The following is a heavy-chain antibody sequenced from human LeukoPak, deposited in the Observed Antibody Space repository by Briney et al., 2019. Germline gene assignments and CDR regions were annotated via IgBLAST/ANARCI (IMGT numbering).Heavy chain of an antibody. V-gene: IGHV1-18*01. CDR3: TRDNSSSTREN. CDR1: GYTFTSYG. Sequence: GASVKVSCKASGYTFTSYGISWVRQAPGQGLEWMEWISGYNGNTNYAQKFQGRVTMTTDTSTSTVYMELRSLRSDDTAVYYCTRDNSSSTRENWGQGTQVTVSS. J-gene: IGHJ4*02. CDR2: ISGYNGNT. D-gene: IGHD6-13*01.